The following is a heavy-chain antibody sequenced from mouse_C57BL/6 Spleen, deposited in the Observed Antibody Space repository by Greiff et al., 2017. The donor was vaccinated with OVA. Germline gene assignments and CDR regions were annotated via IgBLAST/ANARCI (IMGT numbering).Heavy chain of an antibody. Sequence: QVQLQQSGAELMRPGASVTLSCKASGYTFTDYEMHWVKQTPVHGLEWIGAIDPETGGTAYNQKFKGKAILTADKSSSTAYMELRSLTSEDSAVYYCTRTYDYDGAWFAYWGQGTLVTVSA. CDR2: IDPETGGT. CDR3: TRTYDYDGAWFAY. J-gene: IGHJ3*01. CDR1: GYTFTDYE. V-gene: IGHV1-15*01. D-gene: IGHD2-4*01.